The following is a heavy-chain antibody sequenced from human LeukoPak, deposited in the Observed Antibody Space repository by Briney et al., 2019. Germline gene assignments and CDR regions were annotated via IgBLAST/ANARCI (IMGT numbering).Heavy chain of an antibody. J-gene: IGHJ4*02. Sequence: GRSLRLSCAASGFTFSSYGMHWVRQAPGKGLEWVAVISYDGSNKYYADSVKGRFTISRDNSKNTLYLQMNSLRAEDTAVYYCAKDSRGAVDYWGQGTLVTVSS. CDR2: ISYDGSNK. CDR1: GFTFSSYG. CDR3: AKDSRGAVDY. D-gene: IGHD1-26*01. V-gene: IGHV3-30*18.